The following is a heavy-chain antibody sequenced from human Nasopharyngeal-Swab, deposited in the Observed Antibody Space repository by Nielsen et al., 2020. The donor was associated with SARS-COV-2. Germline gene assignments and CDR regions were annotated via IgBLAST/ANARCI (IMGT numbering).Heavy chain of an antibody. CDR1: GFTFSNFW. Sequence: GESLKISCAASGFTFSNFWMSWVRQAPGKGLEWVANIKQDGSEKYYVDSVKGRFTISRDNAKNSLYLQMNSLRAEDTAVYYCARAVRFLEWLSQISHYYYGMDVWGQGTTVTVSS. D-gene: IGHD3-3*01. CDR3: ARAVRFLEWLSQISHYYYGMDV. J-gene: IGHJ6*02. CDR2: IKQDGSEK. V-gene: IGHV3-7*01.